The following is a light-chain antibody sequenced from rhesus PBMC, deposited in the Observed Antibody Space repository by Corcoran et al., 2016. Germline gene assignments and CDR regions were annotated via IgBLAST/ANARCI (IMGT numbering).Light chain of an antibody. CDR2: AAS. V-gene: IGKV1-28*01. J-gene: IGKJ2*01. Sequence: DIQMTQSPSSLSASVGDTVTITCRASQGFSSYLNWFQQKPGKAPKLLIYAASSVESGVPSRFSGSGSGTKFTLPISSLQTEDFAAYYCLQHNSYPYSFGRGTKVEIK. CDR3: LQHNSYPYS. CDR1: QGFSSY.